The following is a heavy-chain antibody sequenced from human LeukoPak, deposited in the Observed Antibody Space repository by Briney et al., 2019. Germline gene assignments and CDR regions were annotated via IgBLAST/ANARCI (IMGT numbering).Heavy chain of an antibody. Sequence: PGGSLRLSCATSGFIFSNYAVNWVRQAPGKGLEWVSIISGSGDTTYYADSVKGRFTISRDKAKNSLYLHMNSLRAEDTAVYYCARDSGHVDTAMAHDYWGQGTLVTVSS. J-gene: IGHJ4*02. CDR2: ISGSGDTT. D-gene: IGHD5-18*01. CDR1: GFIFSNYA. CDR3: ARDSGHVDTAMAHDY. V-gene: IGHV3-23*01.